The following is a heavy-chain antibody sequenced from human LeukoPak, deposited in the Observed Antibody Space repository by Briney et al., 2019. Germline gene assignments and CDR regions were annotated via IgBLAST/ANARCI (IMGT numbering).Heavy chain of an antibody. Sequence: SETLSLTCTVSGDSITSSNYQWGWIRQPPGKGLEWIGSISYSGSTYYNPSLKSRVTISVDTSKNQFSLKLSSVTAADTAVYYCARIYCTNGVCYRGHDWFDPWGQGTLVTVSS. J-gene: IGHJ5*02. CDR1: GDSITSSNYQ. CDR2: ISYSGST. D-gene: IGHD2-8*01. CDR3: ARIYCTNGVCYRGHDWFDP. V-gene: IGHV4-39*07.